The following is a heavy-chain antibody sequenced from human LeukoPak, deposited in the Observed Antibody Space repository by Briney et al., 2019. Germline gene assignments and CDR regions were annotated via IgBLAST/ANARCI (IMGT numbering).Heavy chain of an antibody. CDR1: GITLSYHW. J-gene: IGHJ4*02. Sequence: GGSLRLSCAASGITLSYHWMSWVRQAPGKGLEWVANIKQDGSDKYYVDSVKGRFTISRDNAKNSLYLQMNSLRAEDTAVYYCARSLGYCSAGSCFPFDYWGQGTLVTVSS. D-gene: IGHD2-15*01. CDR3: ARSLGYCSAGSCFPFDY. V-gene: IGHV3-7*05. CDR2: IKQDGSDK.